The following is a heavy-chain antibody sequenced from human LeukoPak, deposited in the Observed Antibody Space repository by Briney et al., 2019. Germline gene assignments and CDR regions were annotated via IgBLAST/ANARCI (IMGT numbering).Heavy chain of an antibody. CDR1: GFTFSSFS. D-gene: IGHD3-22*01. V-gene: IGHV3-23*01. J-gene: IGHJ4*02. CDR3: AKDLYYYSSGYLDY. CDR2: ISGSGDST. Sequence: PGGSLRLSCAASGFTFSSFSMNWVRQAPGKGLAWVSIISGSGDSTYYADSVKGRFTISRDNSKNTLYLQMNSLRADDTAVYYCAKDLYYYSSGYLDYWGQGILVTVSS.